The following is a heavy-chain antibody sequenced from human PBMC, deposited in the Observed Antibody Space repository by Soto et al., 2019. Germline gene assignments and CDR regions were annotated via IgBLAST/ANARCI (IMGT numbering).Heavy chain of an antibody. J-gene: IGHJ3*02. D-gene: IGHD3-16*01. CDR2: ISSSSSTT. CDR1: GFSFSPYT. Sequence: PGGSLRLSCAASGFSFSPYTMNWVRQAPGKGLEWVSYISSSSSTTYYADSVKGRFTISRDNAKNSLYLQMDSLRVEDTAIYYCAGGGEYSHRVGAFDIWGHGTMVTVSS. CDR3: AGGGEYSHRVGAFDI. V-gene: IGHV3-48*01.